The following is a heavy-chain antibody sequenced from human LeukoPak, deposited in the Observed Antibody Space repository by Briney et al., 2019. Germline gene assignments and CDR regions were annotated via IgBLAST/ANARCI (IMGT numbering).Heavy chain of an antibody. CDR3: ARGYTVTTSLNYYYYMDV. Sequence: ASVKVSCKASGYTFTSYGISWVRQAPGQGLEWMGWISAYNGNTNYAQKLQGRVTMTTDTSTSTAYMELRSLRSEDTAVYYCARGYTVTTSLNYYYYMDVWGKGTTVTVSS. D-gene: IGHD4-11*01. V-gene: IGHV1-18*01. CDR2: ISAYNGNT. CDR1: GYTFTSYG. J-gene: IGHJ6*03.